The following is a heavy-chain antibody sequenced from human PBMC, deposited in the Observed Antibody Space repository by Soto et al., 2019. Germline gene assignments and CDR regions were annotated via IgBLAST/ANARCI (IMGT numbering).Heavy chain of an antibody. CDR2: IYYSGST. J-gene: IGHJ4*02. CDR3: ARRNYDILTGFDY. D-gene: IGHD3-9*01. Sequence: QLQLQESGPGLVKPSETLSLTCTVSGGSISSSSYYWGWIRQPPGKGLEWIGSIYYSGSTYYNPSLKSRVTISVDTSKNQFSLKLSSVTAADTAVYYCARRNYDILTGFDYWGQGTLVTVSS. CDR1: GGSISSSSYY. V-gene: IGHV4-39*01.